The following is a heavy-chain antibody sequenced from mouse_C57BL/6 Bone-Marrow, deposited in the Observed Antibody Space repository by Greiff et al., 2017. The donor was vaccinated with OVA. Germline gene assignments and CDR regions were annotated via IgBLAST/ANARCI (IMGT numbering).Heavy chain of an antibody. V-gene: IGHV1-54*01. CDR3: ARPYGNYLYAMDY. Sequence: VQRVESGAELVRPGTSVKVSCKASGYAFTNYLIEWVKQRPGQGLEWIGVINPGSGGTNYNEKFKGKATLTADKSSSTAYMQLSSLTSEDSAVYFCARPYGNYLYAMDYWGQGTSVTVSS. D-gene: IGHD2-1*01. CDR1: GYAFTNYL. CDR2: INPGSGGT. J-gene: IGHJ4*01.